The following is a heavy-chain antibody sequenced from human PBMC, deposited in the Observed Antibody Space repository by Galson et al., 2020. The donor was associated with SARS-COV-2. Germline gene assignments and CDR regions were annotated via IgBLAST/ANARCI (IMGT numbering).Heavy chain of an antibody. CDR3: ARDAAGVEGFWSSSGHDYYMDA. CDR1: GFTFRSYW. CDR2: IHTEGNSV. J-gene: IGHJ6*03. V-gene: IGHV3-74*01. D-gene: IGHD3-3*01. Sequence: GGSLRLSCVASGFTFRSYWMHWVRQAPGKGLVWVSRIHTEGNSVTYADSVRGRFTISRDNAKNTLYLQMDSVRAEDTAVYYCARDAAGVEGFWSSSGHDYYMDAWGKGTTVTVSS.